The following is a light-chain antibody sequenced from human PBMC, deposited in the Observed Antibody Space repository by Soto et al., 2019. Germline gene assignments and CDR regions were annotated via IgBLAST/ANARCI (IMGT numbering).Light chain of an antibody. V-gene: IGKV3-11*01. Sequence: EIVLTQSPATLSLSPGERVTLSCRASQSVSNSLAWYQQKPGQPPRLLIYDVSNRATGIPARFSGSGSGTDFTLTITSLEPEDFAVYFCHQRYKWPRVNFGKGTRLEIX. CDR3: HQRYKWPRVN. CDR2: DVS. J-gene: IGKJ5*01. CDR1: QSVSNS.